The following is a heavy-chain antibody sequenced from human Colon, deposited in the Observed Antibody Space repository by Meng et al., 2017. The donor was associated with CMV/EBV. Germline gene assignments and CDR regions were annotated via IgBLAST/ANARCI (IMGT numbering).Heavy chain of an antibody. CDR1: GFPFSDFA. CDR2: IGYGDGSAK. V-gene: IGHV3-30*02. D-gene: IGHD3-3*01. J-gene: IGHJ6*02. Sequence: GGSLRLSCAASGFPFSDFAMHWVRQAPGKGLEWVAYIGYGDGSAKYYVDSLRGRFAVSRDNSKNTVYLQMNSLRAEDTAVYYCAKDGRYYDFWSGYYNGMDVWGQGTTVTVSS. CDR3: AKDGRYYDFWSGYYNGMDV.